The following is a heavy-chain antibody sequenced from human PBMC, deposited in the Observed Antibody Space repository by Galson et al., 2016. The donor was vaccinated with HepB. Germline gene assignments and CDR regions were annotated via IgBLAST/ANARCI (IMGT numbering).Heavy chain of an antibody. J-gene: IGHJ4*02. CDR3: TISDYGDY. CDR1: GITLSGYW. Sequence: SLRLSCAASGITLSGYWMHWVRQVPGKGLGWVQRIRGDGAITYYADSVEGRFTISRDNAKNTLYLQMNNLGAEDTAVYYCTISDYGDYWGQGTLVTVSS. CDR2: IRGDGAIT. V-gene: IGHV3-74*01.